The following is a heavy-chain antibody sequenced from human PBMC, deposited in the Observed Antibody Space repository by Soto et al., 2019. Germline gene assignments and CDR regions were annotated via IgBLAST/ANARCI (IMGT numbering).Heavy chain of an antibody. J-gene: IGHJ3*02. CDR1: GGSFNDYY. Sequence: QLQLHQWGAGLLKPSETMSLTCDVYGGSFNDYYWTWIRQPPGKGLEWIGEINHSGKTNYNPSLKSRVTISVDTPKNQFFLKLNSVTAADTAVYFCASQDNRDYSSSYAFDIWGLGTLVTVSS. V-gene: IGHV4-34*01. CDR3: ASQDNRDYSSSYAFDI. D-gene: IGHD3-22*01. CDR2: INHSGKT.